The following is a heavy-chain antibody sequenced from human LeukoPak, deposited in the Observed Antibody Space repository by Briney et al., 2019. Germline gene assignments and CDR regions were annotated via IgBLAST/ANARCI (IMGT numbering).Heavy chain of an antibody. J-gene: IGHJ4*02. V-gene: IGHV3-30*18. CDR3: AKINNDDDY. Sequence: QSGGSLRLSCAASGFTFTTFGIHWVRQAPGEGLEWVAAISPDGNIEYYTDSVKGRFTISRDNSKNMIYLQMNSLRGEDSAVYYCAKINNDDDYWGQGTLVTVSS. CDR2: ISPDGNIE. D-gene: IGHD1/OR15-1a*01. CDR1: GFTFTTFG.